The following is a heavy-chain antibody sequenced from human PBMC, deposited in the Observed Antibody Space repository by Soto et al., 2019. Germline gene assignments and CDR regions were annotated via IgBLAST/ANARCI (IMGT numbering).Heavy chain of an antibody. CDR1: GGSISSGGYY. CDR3: ARAGNDYGVYYGLDV. J-gene: IGHJ6*02. CDR2: IYYSGTT. D-gene: IGHD4-17*01. V-gene: IGHV4-31*03. Sequence: QVQLQESGPGLVKPSQTLSLTCTVSGGSISSGGYYWSWIRQHPGKGLAWIGYIYYSGTTYYNPSLKSRVTISVDTSKNQCALKLSSVTAADTAVYYCARAGNDYGVYYGLDVWGQGTTVTVSS.